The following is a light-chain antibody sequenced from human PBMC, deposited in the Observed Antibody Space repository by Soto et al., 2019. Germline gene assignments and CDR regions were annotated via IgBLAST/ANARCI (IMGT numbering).Light chain of an antibody. CDR1: QSVSSSF. CDR2: GAS. CDR3: QQYGSSPPT. V-gene: IGKV3-20*01. Sequence: EIMFTQSPVTLSLSPGERATLSCRASQSVSSSFLAWYQQKPGQAPRLLIYGASSRATGIPDRFSGSGSGTDFTLTISRLEPEAFAAYYCQQYGSSPPTFGQGTKVDIK. J-gene: IGKJ1*01.